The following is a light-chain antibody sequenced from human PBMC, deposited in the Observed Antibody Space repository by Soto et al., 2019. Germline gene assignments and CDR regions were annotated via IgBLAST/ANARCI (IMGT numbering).Light chain of an antibody. CDR3: QQYNDRLLT. Sequence: EIVLTQSPGTLSLSPGERATLSCRASQSVSSSYLAWYQQKPGQAPRLLIYGASSRATGIPDRFSGSGSGTEFTLTISSLQSEDFAVYFCQQYNDRLLTFGGRTKADIK. CDR2: GAS. J-gene: IGKJ4*01. CDR1: QSVSSSY. V-gene: IGKV3-20*01.